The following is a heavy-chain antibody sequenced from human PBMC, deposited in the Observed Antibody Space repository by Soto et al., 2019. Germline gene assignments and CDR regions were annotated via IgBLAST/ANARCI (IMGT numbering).Heavy chain of an antibody. CDR2: IYHSGST. CDR1: GGSISSGGYS. CDR3: ARVKGYWAVWFDY. D-gene: IGHD1-26*01. J-gene: IGHJ4*02. V-gene: IGHV4-30-2*01. Sequence: QLQLQESGSGLVKPSQTLSLTCAVSGGSISSGGYSWSWIRQPPGKGLEWIGYIYHSGSTYYNPSLTSRVTISVDRSKNQFSLKLSSVTAADTAVYYCARVKGYWAVWFDYWGQGTLVTVSS.